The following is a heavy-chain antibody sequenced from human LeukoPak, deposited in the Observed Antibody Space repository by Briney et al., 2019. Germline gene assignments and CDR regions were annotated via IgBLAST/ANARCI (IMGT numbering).Heavy chain of an antibody. Sequence: GGSLRLSCAPSGFTFSSFAMSWVRQAPGKGLEWVSTISGSGGSTYYADSVKGRFTISRDNSKNTLYLQMNSLRAEDTALYYCAKEKVVVLIRAFDIWGQGTMVTVSS. D-gene: IGHD2-15*01. CDR2: ISGSGGST. V-gene: IGHV3-23*01. CDR1: GFTFSSFA. CDR3: AKEKVVVLIRAFDI. J-gene: IGHJ3*02.